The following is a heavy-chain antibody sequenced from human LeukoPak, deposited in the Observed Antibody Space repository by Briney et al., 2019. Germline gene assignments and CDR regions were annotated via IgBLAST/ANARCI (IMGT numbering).Heavy chain of an antibody. V-gene: IGHV4-59*01. CDR1: GGSISSYY. J-gene: IGHJ4*02. Sequence: PSETLSLTCTVSGGSISSYYWSWIRQPPGKGLEWIGYIYYSGSTNYNPSLKSRVTISVDTSKNQFSLKLSSVTAADTVVYYCARDQQQLAIDYWGQGTLVTVSS. D-gene: IGHD6-13*01. CDR3: ARDQQQLAIDY. CDR2: IYYSGST.